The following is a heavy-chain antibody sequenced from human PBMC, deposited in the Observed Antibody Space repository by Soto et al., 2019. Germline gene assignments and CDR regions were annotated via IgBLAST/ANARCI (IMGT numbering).Heavy chain of an antibody. CDR1: GFTFSSYG. CDR2: IWYDGSNK. V-gene: IGHV3-33*01. Sequence: GGSLRLSCAASGFTFSSYGMHWVRQAPGKGLEWVAVIWYDGSNKYYADSVKGRFTISRDNSKNTLYLQMNSLRAEDTAVYYCARSGGSSGWYNQFDYWGQGTLVTVSS. J-gene: IGHJ4*02. D-gene: IGHD6-19*01. CDR3: ARSGGSSGWYNQFDY.